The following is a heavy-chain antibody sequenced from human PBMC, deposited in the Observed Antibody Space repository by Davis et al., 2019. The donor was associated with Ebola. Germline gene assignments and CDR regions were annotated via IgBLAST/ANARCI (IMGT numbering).Heavy chain of an antibody. V-gene: IGHV3-30*18. CDR1: GFTFSSYG. J-gene: IGHJ6*02. CDR2: ISYDGSNK. CDR3: AKAPWDIVVLGPWDV. Sequence: GESLKISCAASGFTFSSYGMHWVRQAPGKGLEWVAVISYDGSNKYYADSVKGRFTISRDNSKNTLYLQMNSLRAEDTAMYYCAKAPWDIVVLGPWDVWGQGTTVTVSS. D-gene: IGHD2-2*01.